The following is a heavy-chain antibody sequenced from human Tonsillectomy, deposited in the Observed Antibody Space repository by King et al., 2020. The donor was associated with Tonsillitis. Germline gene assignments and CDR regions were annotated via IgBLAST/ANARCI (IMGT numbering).Heavy chain of an antibody. CDR3: ARGGVATPRTNWFDP. CDR1: GFTFSSSW. Sequence: EVQLVESGGGLVQPGGSLRLSCAASGFTFSSSWMSWVRQAPGKGLEWVANINQDGSEQYYVDSVKGRFTISRDNAKKSLFLQMNSLRAEDTAVYYCARGGVATPRTNWFDPWGQGTLVTVSS. V-gene: IGHV3-7*03. J-gene: IGHJ5*02. D-gene: IGHD2-15*01. CDR2: INQDGSEQ.